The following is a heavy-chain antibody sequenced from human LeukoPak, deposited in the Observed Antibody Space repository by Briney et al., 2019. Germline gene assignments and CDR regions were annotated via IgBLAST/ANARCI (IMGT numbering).Heavy chain of an antibody. CDR2: INPNSGGT. J-gene: IGHJ4*02. V-gene: IGHV1-2*06. CDR1: GYTFTGYY. D-gene: IGHD3-22*01. Sequence: ASVKVSCKASGYTFTGYYMHWVRQAPGQGLEWMGRINPNSGGTNYAQKFQGRVTMTRDTSISTAYMELSRLRSDDTAVYYCARDAEVYCDSSGYFDYWGQGTLVTVSS. CDR3: ARDAEVYCDSSGYFDY.